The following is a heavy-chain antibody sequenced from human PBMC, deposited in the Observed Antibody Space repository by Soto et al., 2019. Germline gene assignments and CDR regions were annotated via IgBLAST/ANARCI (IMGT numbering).Heavy chain of an antibody. V-gene: IGHV4-38-2*01. CDR3: ASGGFPAFDP. CDR1: GYSISSGYY. J-gene: IGHJ5*02. CDR2: IYHSGST. Sequence: QVQLQESGPGLVKPSETLSLTCAVSGYSISSGYYWGWIRQPPGKGLEWIGSIYHSGSTYYNPSLKSRVTISVDTSKNQFSLKLSSVTAADMAVYYCASGGFPAFDPWGQGTLVTVSS. D-gene: IGHD3-16*01.